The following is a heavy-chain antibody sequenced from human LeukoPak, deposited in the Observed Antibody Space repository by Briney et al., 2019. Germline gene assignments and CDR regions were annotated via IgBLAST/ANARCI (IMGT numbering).Heavy chain of an antibody. J-gene: IGHJ3*02. CDR3: TRDDPDWHGRQPDDFDI. Sequence: GGSLRLSCEASGFTFSNAWMGWVRQAPQKGLEWVGRIKSKTYGGTTDYAAPVQGRFTVSRDDSKNTLYLQMHSLKSEDSAVYYCTRDDPDWHGRQPDDFDIWGPGTVVTVSS. CDR2: IKSKTYGGTT. CDR1: GFTFSNAW. V-gene: IGHV3-15*01. D-gene: IGHD3-9*01.